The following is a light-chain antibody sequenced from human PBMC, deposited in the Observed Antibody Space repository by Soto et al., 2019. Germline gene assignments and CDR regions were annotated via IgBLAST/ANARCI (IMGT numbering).Light chain of an antibody. CDR3: SSYTSSSTLRV. CDR2: EVS. J-gene: IGLJ1*01. Sequence: QSVLTQPASVSGSPGQSITISCTGTSSDVGSCNYVSWYQQHPGKAPKLMINEVSNRPSGVSNRFSGSKSGNTASLTISGLQAEDEADYYCSSYTSSSTLRVFGTGTKVTVL. V-gene: IGLV2-14*01. CDR1: SSDVGSCNY.